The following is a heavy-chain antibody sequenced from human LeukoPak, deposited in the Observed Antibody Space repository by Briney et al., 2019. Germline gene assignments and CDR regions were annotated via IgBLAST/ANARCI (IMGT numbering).Heavy chain of an antibody. J-gene: IGHJ3*02. CDR3: ARDRPGIAVAGDALDI. D-gene: IGHD6-19*01. CDR1: GGSIGSYY. CDR2: MYNKGST. Sequence: SETLSLTCTVSGGSIGSYYWSWIRLPPGKGLEWIGYMYNKGSTSYNPSLKSRVTISVDTSKNQFSLKVRSVTAADTAVYYCARDRPGIAVAGDALDIWGQGTMVTISS. V-gene: IGHV4-59*01.